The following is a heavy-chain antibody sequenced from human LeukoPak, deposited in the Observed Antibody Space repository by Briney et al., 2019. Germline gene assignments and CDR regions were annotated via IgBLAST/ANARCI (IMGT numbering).Heavy chain of an antibody. J-gene: IGHJ4*02. V-gene: IGHV3-30*02. CDR3: ANVRVRGVIAYYFDY. D-gene: IGHD3-10*01. CDR1: GFIFSGSS. CDR2: IRFDATNK. Sequence: GGSLRLSCAACGFIFSGSSMHWVRQAPGKGLEWVCFIRFDATNKYYADSVKGRFTISRDNSKNTLYLQMNSLRAEDTAVYYCANVRVRGVIAYYFDYWGQGTLVIVSS.